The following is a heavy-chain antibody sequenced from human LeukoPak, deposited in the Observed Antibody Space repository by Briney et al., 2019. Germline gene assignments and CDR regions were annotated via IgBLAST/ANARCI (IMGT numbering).Heavy chain of an antibody. J-gene: IGHJ2*01. V-gene: IGHV4-39*01. D-gene: IGHD2-15*01. CDR2: VFYRVTT. Sequence: PSETLSLTCTVSGGSVSSNNYTWTWRRQPPGMRLQWIGTVFYRVTTYYILSRKSRVTTSVDASKNQFSRNVSAVAVADVAVYYCARLARSSRCYSWHFDRWGRGTLVTVSS. CDR3: ARLARSSRCYSWHFDR. CDR1: GGSVSSNNYT.